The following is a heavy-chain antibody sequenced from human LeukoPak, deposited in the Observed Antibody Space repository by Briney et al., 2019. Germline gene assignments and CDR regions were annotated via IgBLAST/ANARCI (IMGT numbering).Heavy chain of an antibody. D-gene: IGHD6-25*01. V-gene: IGHV3-13*01. Sequence: GGSLRLSCAASGFTFSSYDMHWVREPTGKGLEWVSGIGTAGDIYYAGSVKGRFTISRENAKNSLYLQMNSLRAGDTAVYYCARDRGRYHMDVWGKGTTVTISS. CDR3: ARDRGRYHMDV. CDR2: IGTAGDI. CDR1: GFTFSSYD. J-gene: IGHJ6*03.